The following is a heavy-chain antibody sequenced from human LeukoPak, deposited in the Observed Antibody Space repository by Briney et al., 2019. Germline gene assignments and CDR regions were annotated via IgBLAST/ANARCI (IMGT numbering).Heavy chain of an antibody. Sequence: GGSLRLSCTASAFTFSTYTMNWVRQAPGKGLEWVSYISSESSTIYYADSVKGRFTISRDNAKNSLYLQMNSLRAEDTAIYYCARGRLRGCTGGSCKDAFDIWGQGTMVTVSS. V-gene: IGHV3-48*04. CDR3: ARGRLRGCTGGSCKDAFDI. D-gene: IGHD2-15*01. J-gene: IGHJ3*02. CDR1: AFTFSTYT. CDR2: ISSESSTI.